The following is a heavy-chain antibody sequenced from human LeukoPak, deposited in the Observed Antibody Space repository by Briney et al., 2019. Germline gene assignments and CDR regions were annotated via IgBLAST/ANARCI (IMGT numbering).Heavy chain of an antibody. CDR2: INPNSAGT. D-gene: IGHD4-17*01. CDR1: EYTFTDYY. CDR3: ARQHDYGDYSFGY. J-gene: IGHJ4*02. Sequence: ASVNLSCKASEYTFTDYYMYRERQAPGPRLEWMGGINPNSAGTNYAQKFQGRVTMTRDTSISTAYMELSRLRSDDTAVYYCARQHDYGDYSFGYWGQGTLVTVSS. V-gene: IGHV1-2*02.